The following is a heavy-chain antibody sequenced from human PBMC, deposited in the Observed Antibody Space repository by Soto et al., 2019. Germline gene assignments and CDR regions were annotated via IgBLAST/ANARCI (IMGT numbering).Heavy chain of an antibody. CDR2: IKEDGSEI. J-gene: IGHJ4*02. D-gene: IGHD5-18*01. Sequence: EVQLVESGGGLVQPGGSLRLSCVASGFTLSNYWMTWVRQAPGKGLDWVASIKEDGSEIRYVDSVKGRFTISRDNAKNSLYLQMNSLTVEDTAVYYSTTCTSNTALPLWGQGTLVVVSS. CDR3: TTCTSNTALPL. V-gene: IGHV3-7*05. CDR1: GFTLSNYW.